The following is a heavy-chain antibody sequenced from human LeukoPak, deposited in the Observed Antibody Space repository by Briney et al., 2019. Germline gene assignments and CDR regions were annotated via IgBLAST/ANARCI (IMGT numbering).Heavy chain of an antibody. CDR2: ISSSSSTI. V-gene: IGHV3-48*01. J-gene: IGHJ5*01. CDR1: GLTFSSYS. D-gene: IGHD6-19*01. CDR3: AKTGYSSSWFDY. Sequence: GGSLRLSCAASGLTFSSYSMNWVRQAPGRGLEWVSYISSSSSTIYYADAVKGRFTISRDNAKKSLYLEMNSLRAEDTAVYYCAKTGYSSSWFDYWGQGTLVTVSS.